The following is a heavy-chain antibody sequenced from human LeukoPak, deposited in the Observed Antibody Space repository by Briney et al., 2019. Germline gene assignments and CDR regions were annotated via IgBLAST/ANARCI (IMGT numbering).Heavy chain of an antibody. CDR3: AKDIGMDTAMGTG. CDR1: GFTFDDYA. D-gene: IGHD5-18*01. J-gene: IGHJ4*02. Sequence: PGGSLRLSCAASGFTFDDYAMHWVRQAPGKGLEWVSGISWNSGSIGYADSVKGRFTISRDNAKNSLYLQMNSLRAEDTALYYCAKDIGMDTAMGTGWGQGTLVTVSS. CDR2: ISWNSGSI. V-gene: IGHV3-9*01.